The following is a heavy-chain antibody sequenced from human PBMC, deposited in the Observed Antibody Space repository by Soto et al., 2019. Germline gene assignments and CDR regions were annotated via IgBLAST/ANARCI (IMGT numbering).Heavy chain of an antibody. Sequence: KPSETLSLTCTVSGGSISSSSYYWGWIRQPPGKGLEWIGSIYYSGSTYYNPSLKSRVTISVDTSKNRFSLKLSSVTAADTAVYYCARGGSSDWQVAFDIWGQGTMVTVSS. CDR3: ARGGSSDWQVAFDI. CDR2: IYYSGST. D-gene: IGHD6-19*01. CDR1: GGSISSSSYY. J-gene: IGHJ3*02. V-gene: IGHV4-39*01.